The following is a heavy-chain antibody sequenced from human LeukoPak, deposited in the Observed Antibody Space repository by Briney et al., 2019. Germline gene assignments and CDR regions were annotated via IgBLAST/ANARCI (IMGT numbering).Heavy chain of an antibody. V-gene: IGHV3-23*01. J-gene: IGHJ4*02. CDR1: GFTFSSCA. Sequence: QPGGSLRLSCAASGFTFSSCAMSWVRQAPGKGLEWFSAISGSGGSTYYADSVKGRFTISRDNSKNTLYLQMNSLRAEDTAVYYCAKDEMYYYDSSGYYGFDYWGQGTLVTVSS. CDR3: AKDEMYYYDSSGYYGFDY. D-gene: IGHD3-22*01. CDR2: ISGSGGST.